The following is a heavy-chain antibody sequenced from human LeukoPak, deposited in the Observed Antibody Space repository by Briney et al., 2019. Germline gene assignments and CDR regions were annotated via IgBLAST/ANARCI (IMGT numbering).Heavy chain of an antibody. CDR3: ARTYIVVVPAAMRDWYFDL. D-gene: IGHD2-2*01. V-gene: IGHV1-18*01. Sequence: ASVKVSCKASGYTFTIYGISWVRQAPGQGLEWMGWISAYNGNTNYAQKLQGRVTMTTDTSTSTAYMELRSLRSDDTAVYYCARTYIVVVPAAMRDWYFDLWGRGTLVTVSS. J-gene: IGHJ2*01. CDR1: GYTFTIYG. CDR2: ISAYNGNT.